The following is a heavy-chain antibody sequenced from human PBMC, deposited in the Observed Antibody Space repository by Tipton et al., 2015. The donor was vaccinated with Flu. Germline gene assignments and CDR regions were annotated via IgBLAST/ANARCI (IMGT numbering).Heavy chain of an antibody. V-gene: IGHV4-4*07. J-gene: IGHJ4*02. CDR2: IYISGNT. CDR3: ASGSGDFDH. CDR1: GAPINNFY. D-gene: IGHD3-10*01. Sequence: TLSLTCTVSGAPINNFYWSWIRQSAGKGLEWIGRIYISGNTNYNPSLRGRVTISVDTSKNQISLNLRSVTAADTAVYYCASGSGDFDHWGQGTLVTVSS.